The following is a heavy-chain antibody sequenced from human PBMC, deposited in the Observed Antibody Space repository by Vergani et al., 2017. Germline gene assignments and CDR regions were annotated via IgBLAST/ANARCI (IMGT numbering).Heavy chain of an antibody. D-gene: IGHD2-21*02. J-gene: IGHJ3*02. CDR2: IYYSGST. V-gene: IGHV4-39*07. Sequence: QLQLPESGPGLVKPSETLSLTCTVSGGSISSSSYYWGWIRQPPGKGLEWIGSIYYSGSTNYNPSLKSRVTISVDTSKNQFSLKLSSVTAADTAVYYCARNPYCGGDCYSDAFDIWGQGTMVTVSS. CDR1: GGSISSSSYY. CDR3: ARNPYCGGDCYSDAFDI.